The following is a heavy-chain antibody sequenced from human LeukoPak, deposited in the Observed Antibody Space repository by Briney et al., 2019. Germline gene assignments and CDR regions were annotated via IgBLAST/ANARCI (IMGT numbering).Heavy chain of an antibody. CDR2: ISSGSRYI. J-gene: IGHJ3*02. CDR1: GFTFSHYS. V-gene: IGHV3-21*01. D-gene: IGHD2-2*01. Sequence: GSLRLSCAASGFTFSHYSMNWVRQAPGKGLEWVSSISSGSRYIYYADSVKGRFTISRDNAKNSLYLQMNSLRAEDTAVYYCARQVVPALDAFDIWGQGTMVTVSS. CDR3: ARQVVPALDAFDI.